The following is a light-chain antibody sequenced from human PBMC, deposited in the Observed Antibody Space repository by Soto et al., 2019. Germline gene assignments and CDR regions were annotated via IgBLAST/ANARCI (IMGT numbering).Light chain of an antibody. CDR2: EVT. J-gene: IGLJ2*01. Sequence: QSALTQPPSASGSPGQSVTISCTGTSSDVGGYNYVSWYQQHPGKAPKLLIYEVTERPSGVPDRFSGSKSGNTASLTVSGLQAEDEADYYCSSYAGRNNLLFGGGTKLTVL. CDR1: SSDVGGYNY. V-gene: IGLV2-8*01. CDR3: SSYAGRNNLL.